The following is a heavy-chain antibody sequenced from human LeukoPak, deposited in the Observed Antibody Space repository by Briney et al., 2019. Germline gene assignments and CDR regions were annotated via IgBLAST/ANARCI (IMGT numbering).Heavy chain of an antibody. Sequence: PGGSLRLSCAASGFTFSDFCMSWIRQAPGKGLQCVSYMSSSGYTIYYADSVKGRFTISRDNAENSLYLQMNSLRAEDTAVYYCAGGGSTPYTSRWASFDYWGRGTLVTVSS. D-gene: IGHD6-13*01. V-gene: IGHV3-11*04. CDR3: AGGGSTPYTSRWASFDY. J-gene: IGHJ4*02. CDR1: GFTFSDFC. CDR2: MSSSGYTI.